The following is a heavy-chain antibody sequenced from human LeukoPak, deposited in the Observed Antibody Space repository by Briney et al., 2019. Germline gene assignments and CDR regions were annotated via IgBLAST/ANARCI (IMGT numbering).Heavy chain of an antibody. J-gene: IGHJ4*02. D-gene: IGHD6-13*01. CDR3: AMAYSSSWYYFDY. CDR2: IYYSGST. V-gene: IGHV4-59*01. Sequence: SETLSLTCTVSGGSISSYYWSWIRQPPGKGLEWIGYIYYSGSTNYNPSLKSRVTIAVDTSKNQFSLRLSSVTAADTAVYYCAMAYSSSWYYFDYWGQGTLVTVSS. CDR1: GGSISSYY.